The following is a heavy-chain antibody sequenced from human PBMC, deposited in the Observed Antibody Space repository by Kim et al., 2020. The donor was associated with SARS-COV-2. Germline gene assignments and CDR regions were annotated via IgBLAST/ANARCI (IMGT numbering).Heavy chain of an antibody. J-gene: IGHJ3*02. CDR2: INSDGSST. Sequence: GGSLRLSCAASGFTFSSYWMHWVRQAPGKGLVWVSRINSDGSSTSYADSVKGRFTISRDNAKNTLYLQMNSLRAEDTAVYYCAAAYYDYVWGSYHGAFDIWGQGTMVTVSS. CDR1: GFTFSSYW. D-gene: IGHD3-16*02. V-gene: IGHV3-74*01. CDR3: AAAYYDYVWGSYHGAFDI.